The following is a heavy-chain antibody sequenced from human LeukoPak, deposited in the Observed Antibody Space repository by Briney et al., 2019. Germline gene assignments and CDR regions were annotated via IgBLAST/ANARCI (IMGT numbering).Heavy chain of an antibody. Sequence: GGSLRLSCAASRFTFSNYEMNWVRQAPGKGPEWVSYISSSGSTIYYADSVKGRFTISRDNAKNSLYLQMNSLRAEDTAVYYCARDGHYSYTMDVWGQGTTVTVSS. J-gene: IGHJ6*02. CDR1: RFTFSNYE. CDR2: ISSSGSTI. V-gene: IGHV3-48*03. CDR3: ARDGHYSYTMDV.